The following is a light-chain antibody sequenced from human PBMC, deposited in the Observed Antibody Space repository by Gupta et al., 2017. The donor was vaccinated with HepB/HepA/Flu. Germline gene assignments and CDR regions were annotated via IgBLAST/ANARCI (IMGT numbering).Light chain of an antibody. V-gene: IGLV3-16*01. Sequence: SYELTQPPSASVFIGQKARITCSGEALPKKYAYWYQQKPGQFPVLVIYKDSERSSGIPERFSGSSSGTIVTLTISGVQAKDEADYYCLSADSSGTHWVFGGGTKLTVL. CDR1: ALPKKY. CDR3: LSADSSGTHWV. J-gene: IGLJ3*02. CDR2: KDS.